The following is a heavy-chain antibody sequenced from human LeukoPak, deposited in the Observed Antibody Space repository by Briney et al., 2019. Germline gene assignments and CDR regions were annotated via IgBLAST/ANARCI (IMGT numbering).Heavy chain of an antibody. Sequence: ASVKVSCKASGYTFTGYYMHWVRQAPGQGLEWMGWINPNSGGTNYAQKFQGGVTMTRDTSISTAYMELSRLRSDDTAVYYCASMMGIAVAGTSPFDYWGQGTLVTVSS. V-gene: IGHV1-2*02. CDR2: INPNSGGT. CDR3: ASMMGIAVAGTSPFDY. CDR1: GYTFTGYY. J-gene: IGHJ4*02. D-gene: IGHD6-19*01.